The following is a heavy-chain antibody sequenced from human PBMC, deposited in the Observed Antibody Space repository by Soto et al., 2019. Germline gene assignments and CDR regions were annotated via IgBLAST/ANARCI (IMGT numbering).Heavy chain of an antibody. CDR3: TRSTQYSASLEFDF. J-gene: IGHJ4*02. D-gene: IGHD5-12*01. CDR1: GYTFTDYF. CDR2: INPDNGGT. Sequence: ASVKVSCKASGYTFTDYFIHWVRQAPGQGLEWMGWINPDNGGTVYAQKFQGRITMARDTPVSTVYMELSGLRSGVTAVYYCTRSTQYSASLEFDFWGQGTLVTVSS. V-gene: IGHV1-2*02.